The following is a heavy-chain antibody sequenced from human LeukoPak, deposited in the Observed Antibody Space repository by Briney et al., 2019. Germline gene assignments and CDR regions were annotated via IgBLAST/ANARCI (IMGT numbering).Heavy chain of an antibody. CDR1: GGSISGWY. D-gene: IGHD1-26*01. CDR3: ARVGGAPTLTHFDY. Sequence: PSETLSLTCAVSGGSISGWYWSWIRQPPGRGLEWIGYIYYSGSTNYNPSLKSRVTISVDTSKNQFSLKLSSVTAADTAVYYCARVGGAPTLTHFDYWGQGTLVTVSS. J-gene: IGHJ4*02. V-gene: IGHV4-59*01. CDR2: IYYSGST.